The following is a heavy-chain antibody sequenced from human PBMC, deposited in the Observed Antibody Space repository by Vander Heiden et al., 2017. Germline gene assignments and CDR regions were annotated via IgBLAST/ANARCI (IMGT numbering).Heavy chain of an antibody. CDR2: ISGSGGST. J-gene: IGHJ3*02. CDR1: GFTFSSYA. Sequence: EVQLLESGGGLVQPGGSLRLSCAASGFTFSSYAMSWVRQATGKGLEWVSAISGSGGSTYYADSVKGRFTISRDNSKNTLYLQMNSLRAEDTAVYYCAKGGGSYGDAFDIWGQGTMVTVSS. CDR3: AKGGGSYGDAFDI. D-gene: IGHD1-26*01. V-gene: IGHV3-23*01.